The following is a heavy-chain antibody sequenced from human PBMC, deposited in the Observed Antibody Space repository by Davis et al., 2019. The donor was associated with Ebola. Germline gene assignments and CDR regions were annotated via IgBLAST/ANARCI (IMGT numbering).Heavy chain of an antibody. J-gene: IGHJ4*02. CDR1: GGSFSGYY. CDR3: ARHISLAAAGTGFDY. Sequence: SETLSLTCAVYGGSFSGYYWSWIRQPPGKGLEWIGEINHSGSTNYNPSLKSRVTISVDTSKNQFSLNLNSVTAADTAVYYCARHISLAAAGTGFDYWGQGTLVTVSS. V-gene: IGHV4-34*01. D-gene: IGHD6-13*01. CDR2: INHSGST.